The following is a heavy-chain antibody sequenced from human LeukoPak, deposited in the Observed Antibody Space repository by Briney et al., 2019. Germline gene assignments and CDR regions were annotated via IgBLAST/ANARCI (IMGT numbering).Heavy chain of an antibody. CDR1: GGSISSYY. V-gene: IGHV4-4*07. J-gene: IGHJ3*02. CDR2: IYTSGST. Sequence: PSETLSLTCIVSGGSISSYYWSWIRQPAGKGLEWIGRIYTSGSTNYNPSLKSRVTMSVDTSKNQFSLKLSSVTAADTAVYYCARVGATQRPVGDAFDIWGQGTMVTVSS. D-gene: IGHD1-26*01. CDR3: ARVGATQRPVGDAFDI.